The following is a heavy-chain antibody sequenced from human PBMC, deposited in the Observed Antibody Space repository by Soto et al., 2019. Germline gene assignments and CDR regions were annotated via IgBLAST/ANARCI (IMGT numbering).Heavy chain of an antibody. D-gene: IGHD3-16*01. CDR1: GGSISSCD. J-gene: IGHJ6*03. CDR2: IYYSGST. CDR3: ARVTSSDPHYYYYYYMDV. V-gene: IGHV4-59*01. Sequence: SETLSLTCTVSGGSISSCDWSWIRQPPGKGLEWIGYIYYSGSTNYNPSLKSRVTISVDTSKNQFSLKLSSVTAADTAVYYCARVTSSDPHYYYYYYMDVWGKGTTVTVSS.